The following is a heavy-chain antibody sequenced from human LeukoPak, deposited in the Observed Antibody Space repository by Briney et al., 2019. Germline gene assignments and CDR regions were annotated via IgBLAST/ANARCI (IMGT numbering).Heavy chain of an antibody. CDR3: VKDRSGTFSFDY. V-gene: IGHV3-64D*08. CDR2: ISDGGNT. J-gene: IGHJ4*02. D-gene: IGHD1-26*01. Sequence: GGSLRLSCSASGFTFSSYAMHWVRQAPGKGLEYVSTISDGGNTYYADSVKGRFTISRDNSENTLYLQMSSLRAEDTAVYYCVKDRSGTFSFDYWAQGTLVTVSS. CDR1: GFTFSSYA.